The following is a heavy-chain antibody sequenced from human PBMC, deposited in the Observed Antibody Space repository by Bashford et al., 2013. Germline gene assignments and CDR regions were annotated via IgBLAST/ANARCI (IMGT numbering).Heavy chain of an antibody. J-gene: IGHJ3*01. CDR3: ARAHRDYGDYGN. CDR1: GFTFSDYY. Sequence: GGPVRLSCAASGFTFSDYYMRPGSAHGVPGKGAWIGFRYISRSGSTIYYADSVKGRFTISRDNAKNSLYLQMNSLRAEDTAVYYCARAHRDYGDYGNWGQGTMVTVSS. D-gene: IGHD4-17*01. CDR2: ISRSGSTI. V-gene: IGHV3-11*01.